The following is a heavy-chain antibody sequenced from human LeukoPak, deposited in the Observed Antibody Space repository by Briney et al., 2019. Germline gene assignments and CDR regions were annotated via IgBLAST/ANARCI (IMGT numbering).Heavy chain of an antibody. CDR2: ISSSGTTI. V-gene: IGHV3-11*01. D-gene: IGHD3-3*01. CDR1: GFTFSDYY. CDR3: AKGLRFLEWFPFDAFDI. J-gene: IGHJ3*02. Sequence: PGGSLRLSCAASGFTFSDYYMSWIRQAPGKGLEWVSYISSSGTTIYYADSVKGRFTISRDNAKNLLYLQMNSLRAEDTAVYYCAKGLRFLEWFPFDAFDIWGQGTMVTVSS.